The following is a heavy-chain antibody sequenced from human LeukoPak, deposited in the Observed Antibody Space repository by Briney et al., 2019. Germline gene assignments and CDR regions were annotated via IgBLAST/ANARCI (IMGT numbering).Heavy chain of an antibody. CDR3: ASSDYPPHFQH. V-gene: IGHV4-34*01. Sequence: SETLSLTCAVYGGSFSGYYWSWIRQPPGKGLEWIGEINHSGSTNYNPSLKSRVTISVDTSRNQFSLKLSSVTAADTAVYYCASSDYPPHFQHWGQGTLVTVSS. J-gene: IGHJ1*01. CDR1: GGSFSGYY. D-gene: IGHD4-17*01. CDR2: INHSGST.